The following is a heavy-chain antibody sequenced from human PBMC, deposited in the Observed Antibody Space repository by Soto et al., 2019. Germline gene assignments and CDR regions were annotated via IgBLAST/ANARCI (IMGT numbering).Heavy chain of an antibody. CDR1: DGSISSGDYY. CDR3: ARAVRCSGGSCYSPYYFDY. Sequence: QVQLQESGPGLVKPSQTLSLTCTVSDGSISSGDYYWSWIRQPPGKGLEWIGYIYYSGSTYYNPSLKSRVTISVDTSKNQFSLKLSSVTAADTAVYYCARAVRCSGGSCYSPYYFDYWGQGTLVTVSS. D-gene: IGHD2-15*01. CDR2: IYYSGST. J-gene: IGHJ4*02. V-gene: IGHV4-30-4*01.